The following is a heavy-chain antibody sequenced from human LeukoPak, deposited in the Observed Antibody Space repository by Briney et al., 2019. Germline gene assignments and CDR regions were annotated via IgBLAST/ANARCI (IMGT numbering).Heavy chain of an antibody. Sequence: PGGSLRLSCAASGFTFSSYVIHWVRQAPGKGLEWVAHISYDGSDKYYADSVKGRFTISRDNSKNTLYLQMNSLGAEDTAIYYCANCRDGYNLLDYWGQGTLVTVSS. J-gene: IGHJ4*02. CDR3: ANCRDGYNLLDY. CDR1: GFTFSSYV. V-gene: IGHV3-30-3*01. CDR2: ISYDGSDK. D-gene: IGHD5-24*01.